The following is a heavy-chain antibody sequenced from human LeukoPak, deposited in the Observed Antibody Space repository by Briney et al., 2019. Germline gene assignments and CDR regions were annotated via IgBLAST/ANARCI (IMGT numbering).Heavy chain of an antibody. Sequence: PGGSLRLSYAASGFTFSSFAMNWVRQAPGKGLEWVSYISSSSSTIYYAGSVRGRFTISRDNAKNSLYLQMNSLRAEDTAVYHCARGSYDSSGYYSGAGARADYWGRGTLVTVSS. D-gene: IGHD3-22*01. V-gene: IGHV3-48*01. CDR3: ARGSYDSSGYYSGAGARADY. CDR1: GFTFSSFA. CDR2: ISSSSSTI. J-gene: IGHJ4*02.